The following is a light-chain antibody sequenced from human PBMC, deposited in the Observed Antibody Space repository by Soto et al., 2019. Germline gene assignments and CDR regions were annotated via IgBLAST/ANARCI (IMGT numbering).Light chain of an antibody. CDR3: AAWDDNLNGLV. J-gene: IGLJ1*01. Sequence: QSILTQSPSASGAPGQTVTVSCSGSTSNVGGNTVHWYQHVPGAAPKLLIYANNQRPSGVPDRFSGSKSGTSASLAISGLQSEDEAEYSCAAWDDNLNGLVFGSGTKVTVL. V-gene: IGLV1-44*01. CDR2: ANN. CDR1: TSNVGGNT.